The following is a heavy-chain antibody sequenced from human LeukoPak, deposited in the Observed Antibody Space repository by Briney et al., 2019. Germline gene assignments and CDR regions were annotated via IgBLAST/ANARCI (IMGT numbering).Heavy chain of an antibody. D-gene: IGHD4-17*01. CDR2: MNPNSGNT. J-gene: IGHJ3*02. V-gene: IGHV1-8*03. CDR3: ARVSVGYGDHDAFDI. Sequence: GASVKVSCKASGYTFTSYVINWVRQATGQGVEWMGWMNPNSGNTGNAQKLQGRVTITRNTSISTADMEMSSLGSEDTAVYYRARVSVGYGDHDAFDIWGQGKMVSVSS. CDR1: GYTFTSYV.